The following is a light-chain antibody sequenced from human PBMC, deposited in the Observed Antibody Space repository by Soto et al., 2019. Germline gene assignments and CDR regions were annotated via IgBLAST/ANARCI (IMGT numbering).Light chain of an antibody. CDR2: DVS. CDR1: SSDVGSYNR. CDR3: SSYTSSSTYV. J-gene: IGLJ1*01. Sequence: QSALTQPPSVSGSPGQSVTISCTGTSSDVGSYNRVSWYQQPPGTAPKLMIYDVSNRPSGVPDRFSGSRPGNTASLTISGLQAEDEADYYCSSYTSSSTYVFGTGTKVNVL. V-gene: IGLV2-18*02.